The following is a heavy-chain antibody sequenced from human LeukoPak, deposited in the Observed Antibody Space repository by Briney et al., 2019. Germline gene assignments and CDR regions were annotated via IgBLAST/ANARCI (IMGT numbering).Heavy chain of an antibody. D-gene: IGHD6-19*01. CDR3: EKTRVDGGWYGYYLDY. V-gene: IGHV3-64D*09. J-gene: IGHJ4*02. Sequence: GGSLRLSCSASGFAFSSFPMLWVRQAPGKGLEYVSVIRSNGENTDYADSVKGRFTISRDNSKNTLYLHMSSLRPEDTAVYYCEKTRVDGGWYGYYLDYWGQGTLVTVSS. CDR1: GFAFSSFP. CDR2: IRSNGENT.